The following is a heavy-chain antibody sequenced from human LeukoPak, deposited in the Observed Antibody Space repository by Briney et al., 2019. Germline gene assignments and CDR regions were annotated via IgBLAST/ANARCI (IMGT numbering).Heavy chain of an antibody. CDR1: GFTVSSNY. J-gene: IGHJ3*02. CDR3: ASLRYPSLHAFDI. CDR2: IYTSGST. D-gene: IGHD4-17*01. V-gene: IGHV4-4*07. Sequence: SGGSPRLSCAASGFTVSSNYMSWIRQPAGKGLEWIGRIYTSGSTNYNPSLKSRVTMSVDTSKNQFSLKLSSVTAADTAVYYCASLRYPSLHAFDIWGQGTMVTVSS.